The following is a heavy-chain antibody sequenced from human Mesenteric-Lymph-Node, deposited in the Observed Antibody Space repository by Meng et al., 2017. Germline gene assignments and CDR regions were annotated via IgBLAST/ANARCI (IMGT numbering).Heavy chain of an antibody. CDR1: GFTFSSYN. J-gene: IGHJ3*02. V-gene: IGHV3-74*03. Sequence: GESLKISCAASGFTFSSYNMHWVRQTPGEGLVWVSRINTDASSTTYADSVKGRFTISRDDAKNTVYLQMNSLRAEDTAVYYCAREDYYDSSGYYYVWAAFDIWGQGTMVTVSS. CDR3: AREDYYDSSGYYYVWAAFDI. CDR2: INTDASST. D-gene: IGHD3-22*01.